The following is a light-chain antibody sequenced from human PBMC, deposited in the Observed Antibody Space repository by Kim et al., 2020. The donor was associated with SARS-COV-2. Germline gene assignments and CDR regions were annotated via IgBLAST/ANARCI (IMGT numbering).Light chain of an antibody. V-gene: IGKV3-11*01. CDR3: QQRPFT. CDR2: DAS. Sequence: EVVLTQSPATLSLSPGERATLSCRASQSVSSYLAWYQQKPGQAPRLLLYDASTRAPGIPARFSGSGSVTDFTLTISSLEPEDFAVYYCQQRPFTFGGGTKVDIK. CDR1: QSVSSY. J-gene: IGKJ4*01.